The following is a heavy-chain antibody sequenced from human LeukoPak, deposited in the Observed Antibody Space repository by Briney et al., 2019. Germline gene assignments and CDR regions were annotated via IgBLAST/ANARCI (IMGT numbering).Heavy chain of an antibody. J-gene: IGHJ4*02. Sequence: ASVKVSCKASGYTFTSYGISWVRQAPGQGLEWMGWISAYNGNTNYAQKLQGRVTMTTVTSTSTAYMELRSLRSDDTAVYYCARDLGYCSSTSCYQDYWGQGTLVTVSS. CDR1: GYTFTSYG. V-gene: IGHV1-18*01. D-gene: IGHD2-2*01. CDR2: ISAYNGNT. CDR3: ARDLGYCSSTSCYQDY.